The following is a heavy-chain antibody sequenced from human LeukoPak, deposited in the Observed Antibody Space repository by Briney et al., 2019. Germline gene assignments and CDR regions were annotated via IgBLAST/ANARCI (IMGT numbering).Heavy chain of an antibody. J-gene: IGHJ4*02. CDR2: IYYSGTT. V-gene: IGHV4-31*03. CDR3: ARAHGSGGDYFDY. CDR1: GSSISSGAYF. Sequence: PSETLSLTCTVSGSSISSGAYFWSWIRQHPGKGLEWIGFIYYSGTTYYNPSLKSRLTLSKDTSKNHFSLTLSSVTAADTAVYYCARAHGSGGDYFDYWGQGTLVTVSS. D-gene: IGHD5-12*01.